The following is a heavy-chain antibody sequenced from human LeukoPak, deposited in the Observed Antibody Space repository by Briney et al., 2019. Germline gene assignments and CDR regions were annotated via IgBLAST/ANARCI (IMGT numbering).Heavy chain of an antibody. CDR2: IYTSGSP. J-gene: IGHJ4*02. CDR1: GGSISSNS. Sequence: SETRSLTCTVSGGSISSNSWRWSRQPAGKGLEWIGHIYTSGSPNYNPSVRSQVTMSVDTSKNQSSLKLSSVTAAGSAVYYCARGSEQWLTYFDYWGQG. D-gene: IGHD6-19*01. CDR3: ARGSEQWLTYFDY. V-gene: IGHV4-4*07.